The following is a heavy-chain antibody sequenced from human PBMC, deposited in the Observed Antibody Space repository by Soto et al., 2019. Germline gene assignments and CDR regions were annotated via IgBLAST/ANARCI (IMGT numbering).Heavy chain of an antibody. CDR2: IYWDDDK. V-gene: IGHV2-5*02. Sequence: QITLKESGPALVKPTQTLTLTCTFSGFSLSTSGVGVGWIRQPPGEALEWLALIYWDDDKRYSPSLKSRLTIPKATSNNQRVLTMTHMDPGDTATYYRTHDSRGWYGFDYGGQGTLVTVSS. CDR1: GFSLSTSGVG. CDR3: THDSRGWYGFDY. J-gene: IGHJ4*02. D-gene: IGHD6-19*01.